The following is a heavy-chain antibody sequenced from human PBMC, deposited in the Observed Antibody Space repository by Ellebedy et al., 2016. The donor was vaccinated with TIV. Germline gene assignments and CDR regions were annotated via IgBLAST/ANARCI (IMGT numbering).Heavy chain of an antibody. J-gene: IGHJ6*02. CDR1: GFTFSNYW. D-gene: IGHD3/OR15-3a*01. Sequence: GGSLRLXXAASGFTFSNYWMSWVRQAPGKGLEWVANIKQDGSEIYYVNSVKGRFTISRDNAKYSLSLQMNSLRAEDTAVYYCARARAGLVPVYATFSGYFDGMDVWGQGTTVTVSS. V-gene: IGHV3-7*04. CDR3: ARARAGLVPVYATFSGYFDGMDV. CDR2: IKQDGSEI.